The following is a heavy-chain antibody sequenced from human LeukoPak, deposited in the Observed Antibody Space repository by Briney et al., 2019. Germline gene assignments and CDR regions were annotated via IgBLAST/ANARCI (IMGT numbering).Heavy chain of an antibody. V-gene: IGHV3-48*01. CDR1: GFTFSSYS. Sequence: GGSLRLSCAASGFTFSSYSMNWVRQAPGKGLEWVSYISSSSSTIYYADSVQGRFTISRDNSKNTLYLQMNSLRAEDTALYYCARDRIAAAGNYCFDPWGQGTLVTVSS. CDR2: ISSSSSTI. D-gene: IGHD6-13*01. J-gene: IGHJ5*02. CDR3: ARDRIAAAGNYCFDP.